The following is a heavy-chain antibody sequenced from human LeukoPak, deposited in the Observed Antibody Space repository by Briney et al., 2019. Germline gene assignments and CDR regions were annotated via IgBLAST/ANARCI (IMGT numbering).Heavy chain of an antibody. CDR2: IYTSGST. V-gene: IGHV4-4*07. D-gene: IGHD3-22*01. CDR3: ARVRYFDGSGYYYDFDF. J-gene: IGHJ4*02. Sequence: PSETLSLTCTVSGGSISSYYWSWIRQPAGKGLEWIGRIYTSGSTNYDPTLKSRVTMSVDTSKNQFSLKLSSVTAGDTAVYYCARVRYFDGSGYYYDFDFWGQGTLVTVSS. CDR1: GGSISSYY.